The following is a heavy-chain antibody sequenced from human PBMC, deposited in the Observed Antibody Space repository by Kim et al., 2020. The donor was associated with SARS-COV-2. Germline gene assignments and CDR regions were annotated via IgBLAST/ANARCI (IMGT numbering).Heavy chain of an antibody. Sequence: GESLKISCKGSGYRLINYWIGWVRQMPGKGLEWRGIIYPVDSDTRYSPSFQGQVTISADRSINTAYLQWTSLKASDTAMYFCAIKSPGSDFDYWGQGTLVTVSS. D-gene: IGHD3-10*01. J-gene: IGHJ4*02. CDR3: AIKSPGSDFDY. V-gene: IGHV5-51*01. CDR1: GYRLINYW. CDR2: IYPVDSDT.